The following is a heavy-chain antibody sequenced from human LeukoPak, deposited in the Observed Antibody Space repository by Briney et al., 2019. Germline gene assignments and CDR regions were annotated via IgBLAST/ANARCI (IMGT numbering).Heavy chain of an antibody. J-gene: IGHJ6*03. V-gene: IGHV3-21*01. CDR3: AREAVAGTGDYSYMDV. D-gene: IGHD6-19*01. CDR1: GFTFSSYS. Sequence: GGSLRLSCAASGFTFSSYSMNCVRHAPGKALEWVSSISSSSNYIYYADSVKGRFTISRDNAKNSLYLQMNSLRAEDTAVYHCAREAVAGTGDYSYMDVWGKGTTVTVSS. CDR2: ISSSSNYI.